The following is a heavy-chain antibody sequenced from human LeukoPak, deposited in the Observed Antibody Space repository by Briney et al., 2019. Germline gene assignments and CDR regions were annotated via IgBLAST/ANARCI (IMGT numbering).Heavy chain of an antibody. Sequence: GGSLRLSCAASGFTFDDYAMHWVRQAPGKGLKDVSGISSNGGSTYYADSVRDRFTISRDNSKNTLYLQMSSLRTEDTAMYYCVKLAAPGAIWYFDLWGRGTLVTVSS. J-gene: IGHJ2*01. CDR1: GFTFDDYA. V-gene: IGHV3-64D*09. CDR3: VKLAAPGAIWYFDL. CDR2: ISSNGGST. D-gene: IGHD3-10*01.